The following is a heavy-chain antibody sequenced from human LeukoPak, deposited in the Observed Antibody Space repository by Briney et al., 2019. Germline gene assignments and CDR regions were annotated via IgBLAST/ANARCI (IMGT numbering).Heavy chain of an antibody. D-gene: IGHD6-19*01. CDR1: GFTFSAYS. CDR3: AKDSGSGWTFDY. CDR2: ISSTSSYI. Sequence: GGSLRLSCAASGFTFSAYSMNWVRQAPGKGLEWVSFISSTSSYIYYADLVKGRFTISRDNAKNSLYLQMNSLRDEDTAVYYCAKDSGSGWTFDYWGQGTLVTVSS. J-gene: IGHJ4*02. V-gene: IGHV3-21*01.